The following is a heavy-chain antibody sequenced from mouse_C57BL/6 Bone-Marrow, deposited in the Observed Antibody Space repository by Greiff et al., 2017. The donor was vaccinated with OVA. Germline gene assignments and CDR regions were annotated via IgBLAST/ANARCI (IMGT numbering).Heavy chain of an antibody. D-gene: IGHD1-1*01. CDR1: GYTFTSYT. J-gene: IGHJ3*01. CDR3: ARGVLRAWFAY. V-gene: IGHV1-4*01. CDR2: INPSSGYT. Sequence: QVQLQQSGAELARPGASVKMSCKASGYTFTSYTMHWVKQRPGQGLEWIGYINPSSGYTKYNQKFKDKATVTADKSSSTAYMQLSSLTSEDSAVYYCARGVLRAWFAYWGQGTLVTVSA.